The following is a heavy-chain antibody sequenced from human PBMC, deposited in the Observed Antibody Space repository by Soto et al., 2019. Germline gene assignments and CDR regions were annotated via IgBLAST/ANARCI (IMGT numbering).Heavy chain of an antibody. CDR1: GFTLSNYH. CDR2: TKQDGSVR. Sequence: EVQLVESGGGLAQPGGSLRLACVATGFTLSNYHMSWVRQAPGKGLEWVASTKQDGSVRDYVDSMKGRFTISRDNAKNSVYLQMIAQRAEDTAVYCCARRRGPQSQVDCWGQGTLVTVSS. J-gene: IGHJ4*02. V-gene: IGHV3-7*01. CDR3: ARRRGPQSQVDC.